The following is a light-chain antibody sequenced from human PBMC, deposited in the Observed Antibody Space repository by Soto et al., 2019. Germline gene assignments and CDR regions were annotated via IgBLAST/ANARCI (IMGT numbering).Light chain of an antibody. Sequence: EAVLTQSPATLSLSPGERATLSCRASQSVSTYLAWYQQKPGQAPRLLIHEAANRSTGIPARFSGSGSGTDFTLTISSLEPEDFSIYYGQQRGNFFTFGPGTRVDIK. CDR3: QQRGNFFT. CDR2: EAA. V-gene: IGKV3-11*01. CDR1: QSVSTY. J-gene: IGKJ3*01.